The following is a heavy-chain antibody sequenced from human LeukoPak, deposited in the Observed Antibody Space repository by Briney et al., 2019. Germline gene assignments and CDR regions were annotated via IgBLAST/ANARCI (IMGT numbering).Heavy chain of an antibody. CDR1: GYSLIEIS. V-gene: IGHV1-24*01. CDR2: FETEDDEP. D-gene: IGHD2-8*01. J-gene: IGHJ3*02. Sequence: ASVKVSCKVSGYSLIEISVHWIRQVPGRGLEWMGSFETEDDEPLYAQKFQGRVTMTEDTSTDTAYMELSSLRSEDTAVYYCASGNEVTLDGFAIWGQGTMVTVSS. CDR3: ASGNEVTLDGFAI.